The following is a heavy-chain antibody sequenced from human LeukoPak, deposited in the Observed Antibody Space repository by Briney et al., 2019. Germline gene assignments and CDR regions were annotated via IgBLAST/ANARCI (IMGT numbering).Heavy chain of an antibody. Sequence: PGGSLRLSCAASGFTVSSNYMSWVRQAPGMGLEWVSVIYSGSTTYYADSVKGRFTISRDNSKNMLYLQMNSLRAEDTAVYYCAREPGTDYRKYYFDYWGQGTLVTVSS. CDR3: AREPGTDYRKYYFDY. CDR2: IYSGSTT. D-gene: IGHD3/OR15-3a*01. V-gene: IGHV3-53*01. CDR1: GFTVSSNY. J-gene: IGHJ4*02.